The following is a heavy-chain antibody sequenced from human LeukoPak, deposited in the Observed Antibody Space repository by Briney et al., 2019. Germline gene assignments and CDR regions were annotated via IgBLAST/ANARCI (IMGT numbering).Heavy chain of an antibody. Sequence: SETLSLTCAVYGGSFSGYYWSWIRQPPGKVLEWIGEINHSGSTNYNPTLKSRVTISVDTSKNQFSLKLSSVTAADTAMYYCARLSNWGSYYYYMDVWGKGTTVTISS. V-gene: IGHV4-34*01. CDR2: INHSGST. CDR3: ARLSNWGSYYYYMDV. D-gene: IGHD7-27*01. J-gene: IGHJ6*03. CDR1: GGSFSGYY.